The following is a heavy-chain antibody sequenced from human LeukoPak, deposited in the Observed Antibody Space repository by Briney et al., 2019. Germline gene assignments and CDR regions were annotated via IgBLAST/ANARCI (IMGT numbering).Heavy chain of an antibody. V-gene: IGHV4-31*03. J-gene: IGHJ6*03. CDR1: GGSISSGGYY. D-gene: IGHD6-6*01. CDR3: ARFAGKDKIAARACYMDV. Sequence: SETLSLTCTVSGGSISSGGYYWSWIRQHPGKGLEWIGYIYYSGSTYYNPSLQSRVTISLDTSKNQCSLKLNSVTAADTAVYYCARFAGKDKIAARACYMDVWGKGTTVTVSS. CDR2: IYYSGST.